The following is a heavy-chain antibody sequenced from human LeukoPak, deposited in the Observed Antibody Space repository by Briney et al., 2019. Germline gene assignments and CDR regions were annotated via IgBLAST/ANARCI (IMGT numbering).Heavy chain of an antibody. CDR1: GGSTSSYY. J-gene: IGHJ4*02. V-gene: IGHV4-4*07. D-gene: IGHD4-11*01. Sequence: PSETLSLTCTVSGGSTSSYYWSWIRQPAGKGLEWIGRIHSSGSTNYNASLKSRVTMSLDTSKNQFSLKLSSVTAADTAVYYCARGPFGSGYYSIDYWGQGTLVTVSS. CDR3: ARGPFGSGYYSIDY. CDR2: IHSSGST.